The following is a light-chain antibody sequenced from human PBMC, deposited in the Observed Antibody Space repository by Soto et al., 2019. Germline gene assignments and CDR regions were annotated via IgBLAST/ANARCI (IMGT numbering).Light chain of an antibody. V-gene: IGKV1-12*01. CDR3: QQANSFPHT. CDR2: AAS. CDR1: QGISSW. J-gene: IGKJ2*01. Sequence: DIQMTQSPSSVSESVGDRVTITCRASQGISSWLAWYQQKPGKAPKLLIYAASSLQSGIPSRFSGSGSGTDGTITVSNRQPEDFATYYCQQANSFPHTFGQGTKLEIK.